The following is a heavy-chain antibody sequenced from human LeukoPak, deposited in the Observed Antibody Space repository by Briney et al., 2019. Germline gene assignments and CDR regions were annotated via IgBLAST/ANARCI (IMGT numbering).Heavy chain of an antibody. J-gene: IGHJ6*03. CDR2: ISGSGGST. D-gene: IGHD3-22*01. V-gene: IGHV3-23*01. CDR3: AKCQWFQNYYYYYYMDV. CDR1: GFTFSSYA. Sequence: PGGSLRLSCAASGFTFSSYAMSWVRQAPGKGLEWVSAISGSGGSTYYADSVKGRFTISRDNSKNTLYLQMNSLRAEDTAVYYCAKCQWFQNYYYYYYMDVWGKGTTVTVSS.